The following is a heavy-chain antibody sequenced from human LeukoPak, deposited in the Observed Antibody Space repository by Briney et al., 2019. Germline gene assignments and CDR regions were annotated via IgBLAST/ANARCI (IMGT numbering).Heavy chain of an antibody. D-gene: IGHD3-22*01. CDR1: GFTFSLFA. Sequence: GGSLRLSCAASGFTFSLFAMHWVRQAPGKGLEWVSAISGSGGATYHADAESGKGRFTIASDNSKNALYLQINNLRAEDTAVYYCAKDGYNYDSSGHFDYWGQGTLVTVSS. J-gene: IGHJ4*02. CDR3: AKDGYNYDSSGHFDY. V-gene: IGHV3-23*01. CDR2: ISGSGGAT.